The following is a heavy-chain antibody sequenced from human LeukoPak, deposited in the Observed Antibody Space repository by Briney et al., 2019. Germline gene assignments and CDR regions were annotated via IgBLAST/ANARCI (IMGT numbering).Heavy chain of an antibody. CDR3: ARASTTVPNLLDH. Sequence: GGSLRLSCAASGFTFSTYWMHWVRQAPGKGLVWVARIKGDGSSTIYADSVKGRFAISRDNSKNTLYLQTSSLRVEDTAVYYCARASTTVPNLLDHWGRGTLVTVSS. V-gene: IGHV3-74*01. CDR2: IKGDGSST. D-gene: IGHD4-17*01. CDR1: GFTFSTYW. J-gene: IGHJ4*02.